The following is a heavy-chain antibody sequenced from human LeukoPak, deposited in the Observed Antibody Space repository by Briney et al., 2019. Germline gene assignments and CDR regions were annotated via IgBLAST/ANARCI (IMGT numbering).Heavy chain of an antibody. CDR1: GFTFRNYG. Sequence: GGSLRLSCAASGFTFRNYGIHWVRQAPGKGLEWVSFIRFDGSDKYYADSVKGRFTISRDTSKNTLYLQMNSLRAEDTAVYYCARDVEGGYGVDVWGQGTTVTVSS. J-gene: IGHJ6*02. CDR3: ARDVEGGYGVDV. CDR2: IRFDGSDK. V-gene: IGHV3-30*02. D-gene: IGHD1-1*01.